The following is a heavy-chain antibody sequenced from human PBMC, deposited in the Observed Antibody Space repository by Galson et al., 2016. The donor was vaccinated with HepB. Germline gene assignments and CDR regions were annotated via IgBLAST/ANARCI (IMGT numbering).Heavy chain of an antibody. Sequence: ETLSLTCAVSGGSISNSNWWSWVRQPPGKGLEWIGDIYHNGNTNYNPSLTRRVTMSVDQSKNQFPLNLISVTAADTAVYYCARDPVFGDWGQGTLVTVSS. V-gene: IGHV4-4*02. CDR3: ARDPVFGD. J-gene: IGHJ4*02. CDR1: GGSISNSNW. CDR2: IYHNGNT.